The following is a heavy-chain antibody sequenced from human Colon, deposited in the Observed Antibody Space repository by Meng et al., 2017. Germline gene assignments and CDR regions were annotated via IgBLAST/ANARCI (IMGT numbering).Heavy chain of an antibody. CDR2: IYYSGST. V-gene: IGHV4-39*07. J-gene: IGHJ4*02. CDR1: GGSISSSSYY. Sequence: SETLSLTCTVSGGSISSSSYYWGWIRQPPGKGLEWIGSIYYSGSTYYSPSLKSRVTISVDTSKNQFSLKLSSVTAADTAVYYCARDGGLYDSSGYGDYWGQGTLVTVSS. CDR3: ARDGGLYDSSGYGDY. D-gene: IGHD3-22*01.